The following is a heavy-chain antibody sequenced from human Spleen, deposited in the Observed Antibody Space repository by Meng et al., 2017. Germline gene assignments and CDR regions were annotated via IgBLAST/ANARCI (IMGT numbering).Heavy chain of an antibody. CDR1: GYTFTSYG. CDR3: ARKAGNCISTTCYSLDY. Sequence: SVKVSCKPSGYTFTSYGVSWVRQAPGQGLEWMGGINAVFGTTNYAQKFQDRVTITSDESTSTVYMELTRLTSEDTAVYFCARKAGNCISTTCYSLDYWGQGTLVTVSS. J-gene: IGHJ4*02. CDR2: INAVFGTT. D-gene: IGHD2-2*01. V-gene: IGHV1-69*13.